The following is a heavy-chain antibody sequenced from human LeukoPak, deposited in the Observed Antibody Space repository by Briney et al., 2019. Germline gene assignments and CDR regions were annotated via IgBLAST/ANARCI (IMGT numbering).Heavy chain of an antibody. D-gene: IGHD1-7*01. CDR2: IWYKASNK. V-gene: IGHV3-33*01. Sequence: SLTPSCAASALSFRTNGTHWVRPPPGKGSGWGTVIWYKASNKHNANSAKGRFTISTDDSKYTLYLQMNSLRDEDTAVCYCARGLELHGVEFDPWGRGTLVTVSS. CDR3: ARGLELHGVEFDP. J-gene: IGHJ5*02. CDR1: ALSFRTNG.